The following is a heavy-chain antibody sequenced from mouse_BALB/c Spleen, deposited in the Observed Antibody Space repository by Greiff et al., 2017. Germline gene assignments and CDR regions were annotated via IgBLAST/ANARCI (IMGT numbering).Heavy chain of an antibody. Sequence: VQLQESGAELARPGASVKLSCKASGYTFTSYWMQWVKQRPGQGLEWIGAIYPGDGDTRYTQKFKGKATLTADKSSSTAYMQLSSLASEDSAVYYCARAYGYDYWGQGTTLTVSS. J-gene: IGHJ2*01. CDR2: IYPGDGDT. CDR1: GYTFTSYW. V-gene: IGHV1-87*01. CDR3: ARAYGYDY. D-gene: IGHD1-2*01.